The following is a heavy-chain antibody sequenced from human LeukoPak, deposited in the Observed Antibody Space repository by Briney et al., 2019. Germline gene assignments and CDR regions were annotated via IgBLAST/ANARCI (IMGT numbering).Heavy chain of an antibody. CDR3: ARGSHMTTIYYYYIDV. Sequence: SETLSLTCTVSGGSISSYYWSWIRQPPGKGLEWIGYIYYSGSTNYNPSLKSRVTISVDTSKNQFSLKLSSVTAADTAVYYCARGSHMTTIYYYYIDVWGKGTTVTVSS. CDR1: GGSISSYY. D-gene: IGHD4-11*01. J-gene: IGHJ6*03. V-gene: IGHV4-59*12. CDR2: IYYSGST.